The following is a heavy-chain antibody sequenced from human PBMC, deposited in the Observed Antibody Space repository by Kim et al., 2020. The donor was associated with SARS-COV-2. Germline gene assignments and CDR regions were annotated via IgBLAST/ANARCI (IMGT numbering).Heavy chain of an antibody. D-gene: IGHD3-9*01. CDR2: INPNSGGT. CDR1: GYTFTGYY. J-gene: IGHJ6*02. V-gene: IGHV1-2*04. CDR3: AREYYDILTGRLYYYGMDV. Sequence: ASVKVSCKDSGYTFTGYYMHWVRQAPGQGLEWMGWINPNSGGTNYAQKFQGWVTMTRDTSISTAYMELSRLRSDDTAVYYCAREYYDILTGRLYYYGMDVWGQGTTVTVSS.